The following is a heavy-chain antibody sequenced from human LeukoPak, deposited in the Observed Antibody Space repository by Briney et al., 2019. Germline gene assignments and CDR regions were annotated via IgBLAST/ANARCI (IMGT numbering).Heavy chain of an antibody. Sequence: SETLSLTCTVSDGSISGYYWGWIRQPPGKGLEWIGYIHYSGSTYYNASLKSRVTMSVDTSKNQFSLKVSSVTAEDTAVYYCARVSISAAAPFDYWGQGTLVTVSS. J-gene: IGHJ4*02. CDR3: ARVSISAAAPFDY. D-gene: IGHD6-13*01. V-gene: IGHV4-59*12. CDR2: IHYSGST. CDR1: DGSISGYY.